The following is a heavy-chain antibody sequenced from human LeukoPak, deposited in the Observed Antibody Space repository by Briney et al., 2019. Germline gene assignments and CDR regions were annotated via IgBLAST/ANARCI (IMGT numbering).Heavy chain of an antibody. Sequence: PGGSLILSCAAPGFTFSSYGVHWVRQAPGKGLEWVAVILNDGSQEKYADSVKGRFTISRDNSKNTLFLQMNSLRAEDTAVYYCARDDALGDNALDIWGQGTMVTVSS. D-gene: IGHD3-16*01. V-gene: IGHV3-33*01. CDR3: ARDDALGDNALDI. J-gene: IGHJ3*02. CDR1: GFTFSSYG. CDR2: ILNDGSQE.